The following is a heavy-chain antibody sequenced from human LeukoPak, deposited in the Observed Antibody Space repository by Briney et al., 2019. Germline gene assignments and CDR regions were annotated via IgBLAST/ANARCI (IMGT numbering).Heavy chain of an antibody. D-gene: IGHD2-21*02. CDR1: GGSISSYY. CDR2: IYYSGST. V-gene: IGHV4-59*06. CDR3: ARTSDLSFDY. Sequence: PSESLSLTCTVSGGSISSYYWGWIRQHPGKGLEWIGYIYYSGSTYYNPSLKSRVTISVDTSKNQFSLKLSSVTAADTAVYYCARTSDLSFDYWGQGTLVTVSS. J-gene: IGHJ4*02.